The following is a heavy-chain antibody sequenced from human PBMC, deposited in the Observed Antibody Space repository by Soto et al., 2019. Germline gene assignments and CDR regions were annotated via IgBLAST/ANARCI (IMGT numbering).Heavy chain of an antibody. CDR3: ARDIVVVPAAIGSPHAYYYYGMDV. D-gene: IGHD2-2*02. CDR2: IYPGDSDT. CDR1: GYSFTSYW. Sequence: PXESLKISCKGCGYSFTSYWIGWVRQMPGKGLEWMGIIYPGDSDTRYSPSFQGQVTISADKSISTAYLQWSSLKASDTAMYYCARDIVVVPAAIGSPHAYYYYGMDVWGQGTTVTVSS. V-gene: IGHV5-51*01. J-gene: IGHJ6*02.